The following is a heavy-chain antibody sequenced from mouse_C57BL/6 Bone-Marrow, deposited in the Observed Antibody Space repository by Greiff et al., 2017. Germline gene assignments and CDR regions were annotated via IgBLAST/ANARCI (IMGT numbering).Heavy chain of an antibody. CDR1: GFSLTSYG. Sequence: QVQLQQSGPGLVQPSQSLSITCTVSGFSLTSYGVHWVRQSPGKGLEWLGVIWRGGSTDYNAAFMSRLSITKDNSKSQVFFKMNSLQADDTAIYYCAKKSGLLRHAMDYWGQGTSVTVSS. D-gene: IGHD1-2*01. J-gene: IGHJ4*01. V-gene: IGHV2-5*01. CDR2: IWRGGST. CDR3: AKKSGLLRHAMDY.